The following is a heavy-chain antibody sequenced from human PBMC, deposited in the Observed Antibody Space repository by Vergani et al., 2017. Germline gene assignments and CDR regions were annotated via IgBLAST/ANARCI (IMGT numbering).Heavy chain of an antibody. D-gene: IGHD6-13*01. Sequence: QVQLQESGPGLVKPSQTLSLTCSVSGDSISSGVYYWNWIRQHPGKGLEWIGYIYYSGSTYYNPSLKSRVTISVDTSKNQFSLKLSSVTAADTAVYYCAREGAVPYSSSWYLNWFDPWGQGTLVTVSS. CDR3: AREGAVPYSSSWYLNWFDP. V-gene: IGHV4-30-4*01. CDR1: GDSISSGVYY. J-gene: IGHJ5*02. CDR2: IYYSGST.